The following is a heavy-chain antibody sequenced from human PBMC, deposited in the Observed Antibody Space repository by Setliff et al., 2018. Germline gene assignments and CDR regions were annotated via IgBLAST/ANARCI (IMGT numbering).Heavy chain of an antibody. J-gene: IGHJ4*02. CDR2: VNGDGSTT. V-gene: IGHV3-74*01. CDR3: VRGLPFDY. Sequence: GGSLRLSCAASGFTFSSYWMSWVRQVPGKGLVWVGRVNGDGSTTGYADSVKGRFTISRDNSKNTLYLQLNSLRAEDTAVYYCVRGLPFDYWGQGTLVTVSS. CDR1: GFTFSSYW.